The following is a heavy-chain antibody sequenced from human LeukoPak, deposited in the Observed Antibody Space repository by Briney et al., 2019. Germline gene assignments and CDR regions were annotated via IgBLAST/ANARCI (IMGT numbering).Heavy chain of an antibody. D-gene: IGHD3-9*01. J-gene: IGHJ4*02. CDR1: GGSISSGGYS. CDR2: IYHSGST. CDR3: ARASFLTGYYTN. Sequence: SQTLSLTCAVSGGSISSGGYSWSWIRQPPGKGLEWIGYIYHSGSTYYNPSLKSRVTISVDRSKNQFSLKLSSVTAADTAVYYCARASFLTGYYTNWGQGTLVTVSS. V-gene: IGHV4-30-2*01.